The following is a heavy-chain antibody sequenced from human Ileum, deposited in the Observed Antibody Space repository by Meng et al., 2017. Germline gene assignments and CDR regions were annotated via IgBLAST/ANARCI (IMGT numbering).Heavy chain of an antibody. CDR1: SGSISRNTY. CDR3: ARHGGYSQDF. J-gene: IGHJ4*02. V-gene: IGHV4-4*02. D-gene: IGHD4-23*01. CDR2: ISHSGSA. Sequence: VQTRAAGPGPWRPAWTRALTCAVSSGSISRNTYWSWVRQPPGKGLEWIGQISHSGSAYYNPSLKSRVTMSVDKSKSQFSLMLTSVTAADTAIYYCARHGGYSQDFWGQGTLVTVSS.